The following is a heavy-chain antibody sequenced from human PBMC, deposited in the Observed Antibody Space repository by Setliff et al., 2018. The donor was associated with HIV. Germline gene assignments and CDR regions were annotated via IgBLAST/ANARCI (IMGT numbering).Heavy chain of an antibody. CDR1: GYTFTSYG. V-gene: IGHV1-18*01. CDR2: ISAYNGNT. CDR3: ARDSEWGSYIFWTFDI. D-gene: IGHD1-26*01. Sequence: ASVKVSCKASGYTFTSYGISWVRQAPGQGLEWMGWISAYNGNTNYAQKLQGRVTMTTDTPTSTAYMELRSLRSDDTAVYYCARDSEWGSYIFWTFDIWGQGTMVTVSS. J-gene: IGHJ3*02.